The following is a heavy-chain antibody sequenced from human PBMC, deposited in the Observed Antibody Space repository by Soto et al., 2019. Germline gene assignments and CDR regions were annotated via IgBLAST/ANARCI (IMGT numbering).Heavy chain of an antibody. CDR1: GFDFSAHG. J-gene: IGHJ4*02. CDR2: ISYDGRNK. D-gene: IGHD2-2*01. CDR3: AKSPNFYCSSYHCYKYYFDY. Sequence: QVQLVESGGGVVRPGTSLRLSCAASGFDFSAHGMHWVRQAPGKGLEWVAVISYDGRNKNYADSGKGRFTISRDNSRNTVYLQMNSLRADDTAVYYCAKSPNFYCSSYHCYKYYFDYWGQGTLVTVSS. V-gene: IGHV3-30*18.